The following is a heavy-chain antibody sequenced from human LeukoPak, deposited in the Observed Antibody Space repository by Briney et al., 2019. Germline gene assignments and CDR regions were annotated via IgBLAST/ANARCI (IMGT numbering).Heavy chain of an antibody. V-gene: IGHV4-34*01. CDR1: GGSFSGYY. CDR3: ARQGLFYYDILTGYDRGAFDI. J-gene: IGHJ3*02. CDR2: INHSGST. D-gene: IGHD3-9*01. Sequence: SETLSLTCAVYGGSFSGYYWSWIRQPPGKGLEWIGEINHSGSTNYSPSLKSRVTISVDTSKNQFSLKLSSVTAADTAVYYCARQGLFYYDILTGYDRGAFDIWGQGTMVTVSS.